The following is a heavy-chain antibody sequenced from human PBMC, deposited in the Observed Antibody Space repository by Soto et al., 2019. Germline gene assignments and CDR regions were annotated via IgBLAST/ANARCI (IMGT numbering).Heavy chain of an antibody. CDR3: PRAGYSSSSGLDY. D-gene: IGHD6-6*01. V-gene: IGHV3-21*01. Sequence: AGGSLRLSCAASGFTFSSYSMNWVRQAPGKGLEWVSSISSSSSYIYYADSVKGRFTISRDNAKNSLYLQMNSLRAEDTAVYYCPRAGYSSSSGLDYWGQGTLVTVSS. J-gene: IGHJ4*02. CDR2: ISSSSSYI. CDR1: GFTFSSYS.